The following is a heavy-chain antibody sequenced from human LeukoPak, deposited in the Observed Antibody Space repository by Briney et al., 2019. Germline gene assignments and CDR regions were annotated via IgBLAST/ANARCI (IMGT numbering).Heavy chain of an antibody. CDR3: ARDPTPSRWLVPVSPAFDI. CDR2: INSDGSST. D-gene: IGHD6-19*01. Sequence: GGSLRLSCAASGFTFSSYWLHWVRQAPGKGLVWVSRINSDGSSTSYADSVKGRFTISRDNAKNTLYLQMNSLRAEDTAVYYCARDPTPSRWLVPVSPAFDIWGQGTMVTVSS. CDR1: GFTFSSYW. V-gene: IGHV3-74*01. J-gene: IGHJ3*02.